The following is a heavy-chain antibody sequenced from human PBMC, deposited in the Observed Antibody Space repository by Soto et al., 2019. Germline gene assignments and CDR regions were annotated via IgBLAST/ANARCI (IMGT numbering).Heavy chain of an antibody. V-gene: IGHV4-31*03. D-gene: IGHD6-6*01. CDR2: IYYSGRT. CDR1: GGSISSGGYY. CDR3: ARGSFSSSSSWFGP. J-gene: IGHJ5*02. Sequence: LSLTCTVSGGSISSGGYYWSWIRQHPGKGLEWIGYIYYSGRTYYNPSLHSRVSIAVDTTENQFSLKLTSVTAADTSVYYCARGSFSSSSSWFGPWGRGTLVTVSS.